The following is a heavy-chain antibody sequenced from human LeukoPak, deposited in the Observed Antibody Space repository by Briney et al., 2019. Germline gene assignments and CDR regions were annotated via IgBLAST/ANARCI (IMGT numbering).Heavy chain of an antibody. CDR2: ISYDGSNK. D-gene: IGHD2-15*01. CDR1: GFTFSNYA. V-gene: IGHV3-30*04. CDR3: AREVRGNLDY. Sequence: QSGGSLRLSCAASGFTFSNYALDWVRQSPGKGLEWGAVISYDGSNKFYADSVRGRFSISRHSSKNTLYLQMNSLRSEDTAVYYCAREVRGNLDYWGQGTLVTVSS. J-gene: IGHJ4*02.